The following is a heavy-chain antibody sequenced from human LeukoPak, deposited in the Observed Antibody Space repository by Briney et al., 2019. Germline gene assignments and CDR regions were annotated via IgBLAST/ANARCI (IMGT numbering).Heavy chain of an antibody. V-gene: IGHV4-39*07. CDR3: ASPQRVTSGWWDFDY. Sequence: PSETLSLTCTVSGGSVSSSSYYWGWIRQPPGKGLEWIGGAHHSGSTYYNPSLKSRVTISLDTSRNQFSLKLSSVTAADTAVYYCASPQRVTSGWWDFDYWGQGTLVTVSS. CDR2: AHHSGST. CDR1: GGSVSSSSYY. D-gene: IGHD6-19*01. J-gene: IGHJ4*02.